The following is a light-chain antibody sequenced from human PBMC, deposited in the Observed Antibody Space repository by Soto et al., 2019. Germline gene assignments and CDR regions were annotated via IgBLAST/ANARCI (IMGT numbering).Light chain of an antibody. Sequence: EIVLSQSPGTLSLSPGERATLSCRDSRSVSSDYLAWYQQKPGQAPRLLIYGASSRATGIPDRFSGSRSGTDFTLTISTLEPEDFAVYYCLQYAGSPFTFGPGTKVDLK. CDR3: LQYAGSPFT. CDR2: GAS. CDR1: RSVSSDY. J-gene: IGKJ3*01. V-gene: IGKV3-20*01.